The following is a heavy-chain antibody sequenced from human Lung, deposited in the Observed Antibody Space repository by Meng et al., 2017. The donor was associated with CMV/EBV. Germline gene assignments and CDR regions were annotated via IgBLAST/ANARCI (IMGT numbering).Heavy chain of an antibody. CDR1: GFTFEDFA. J-gene: IGHJ6*02. CDR2: ISGNTGFI. CDR3: TNGGGERMTFDAMAV. Sequence: SCPAPGFTFEDFAMHWVRQSPGEGLEWVSGISGNTGFIGYADSVKVRFTIYRDNAKKTLSLQINTLRAEDRALYYCTNGGGERMTFDAMAVWGQATTVTVS. V-gene: IGHV3-9*01. D-gene: IGHD2-15*01.